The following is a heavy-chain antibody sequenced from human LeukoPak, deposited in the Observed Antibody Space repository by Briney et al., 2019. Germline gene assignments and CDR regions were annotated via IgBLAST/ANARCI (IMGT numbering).Heavy chain of an antibody. J-gene: IGHJ4*02. V-gene: IGHV1-3*02. CDR2: SNAGNGNT. CDR1: GYSFTSST. D-gene: IGHD5-24*01. Sequence: ASVKVSCKASGYSFTSSTMHWVRQAPGQRLEWMGWSNAGNGNTKYSQDFQGRVTMTRDTSISTAYMELSRLRSDDAAVYYCARDRAVATIGGVDFWGQGTLVTVSS. CDR3: ARDRAVATIGGVDF.